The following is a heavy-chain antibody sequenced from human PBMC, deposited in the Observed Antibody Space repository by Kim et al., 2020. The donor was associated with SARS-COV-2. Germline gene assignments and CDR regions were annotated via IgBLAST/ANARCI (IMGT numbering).Heavy chain of an antibody. J-gene: IGHJ4*02. Sequence: GGSLRLSCATSGFTFTDYEINWVRQAPGKGLEWVSHIDPSGTTMYYGDSVKGRFTSSRDNAKNSVFLQMNSLRAEDTAVYYCARDLHSGVSYVYLDYWGQGALVTVSS. V-gene: IGHV3-48*03. CDR3: ARDLHSGVSYVYLDY. CDR2: IDPSGTTM. D-gene: IGHD1-26*01. CDR1: GFTFTDYE.